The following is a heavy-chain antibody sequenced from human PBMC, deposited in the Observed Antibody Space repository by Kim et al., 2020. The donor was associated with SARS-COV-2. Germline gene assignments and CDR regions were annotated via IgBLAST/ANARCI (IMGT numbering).Heavy chain of an antibody. V-gene: IGHV3-23*01. CDR2: ISASTA. CDR1: GFSVTNFA. CDR3: AKGGPVIE. J-gene: IGHJ4*02. Sequence: GGSLRLSCAASGFSVTNFAMSWARQAPGKGLEWVSVISASTAYYADSVKGRFTISRDSSTLYLQMNSLKAEDTAVYYCAKGGPVIEWGQGTLVTVSS.